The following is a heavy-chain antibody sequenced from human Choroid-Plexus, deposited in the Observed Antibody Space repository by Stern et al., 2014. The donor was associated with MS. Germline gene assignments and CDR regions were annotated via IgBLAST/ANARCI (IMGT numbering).Heavy chain of an antibody. Sequence: VQLLESGGGVVQPGRPLGLSCVASGFTLGSCAMHWVRQAPGKGLGWVAGVSYDGSNKYYADSVKGRFTISRDNSQNTLYMQMSSLRPEDTAVYYCAKDRQYLTYFFDHWGQGSLVTVSS. V-gene: IGHV3-30*18. CDR3: AKDRQYLTYFFDH. CDR2: VSYDGSNK. CDR1: GFTLGSCA. D-gene: IGHD2/OR15-2a*01. J-gene: IGHJ5*02.